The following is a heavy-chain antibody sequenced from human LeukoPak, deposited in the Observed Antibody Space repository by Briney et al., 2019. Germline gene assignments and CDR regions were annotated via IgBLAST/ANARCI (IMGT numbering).Heavy chain of an antibody. CDR1: GFTFSSYA. CDR2: ISSSSSYI. J-gene: IGHJ4*02. V-gene: IGHV3-21*01. CDR3: ARDGDYSSGSFY. Sequence: GGSLRLSCAASGFTFSSYAMSWVRQAPGKGLEWVSSISSSSSYIYYADSVKGRFIISRDNAKNSLYLQMDSLRAEDTAVYYCARDGDYSSGSFYWGQGTLVTVSS. D-gene: IGHD6-25*01.